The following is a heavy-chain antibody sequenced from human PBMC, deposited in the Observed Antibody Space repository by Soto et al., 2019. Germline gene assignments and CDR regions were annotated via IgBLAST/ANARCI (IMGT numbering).Heavy chain of an antibody. J-gene: IGHJ4*02. D-gene: IGHD6-13*01. CDR2: MNPNSGNT. Sequence: ASVKVSCKASGYTFTSYDINWVRQATGQGLEWMGWMNPNSGNTGYAQKFQGRVTMTRNTSISTAYMELSSLRSEDTAVYYCARVHSSSWFYFDYWGQGTLVTVSS. V-gene: IGHV1-8*01. CDR1: GYTFTSYD. CDR3: ARVHSSSWFYFDY.